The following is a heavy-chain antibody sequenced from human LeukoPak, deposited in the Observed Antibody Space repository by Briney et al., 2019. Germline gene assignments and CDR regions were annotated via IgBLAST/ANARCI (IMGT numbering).Heavy chain of an antibody. CDR2: INPNSGGP. V-gene: IGHV1-2*02. D-gene: IGHD3-9*01. CDR3: ARTPNINYDILTGYYDYYYYYGMDV. CDR1: GYTFTDYY. J-gene: IGHJ6*02. Sequence: ASVNVSCKASGYTFTDYYMHWVRQAPGQGLEWMGWINPNSGGPNYAQKFQGRVTMTRDTSISTAYMELSRLRSDDTAVYYCARTPNINYDILTGYYDYYYYYGMDVWGQGTTVTVSS.